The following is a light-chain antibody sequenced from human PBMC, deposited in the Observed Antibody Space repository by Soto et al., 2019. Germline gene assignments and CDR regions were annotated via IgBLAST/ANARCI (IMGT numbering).Light chain of an antibody. CDR1: QNVNRY. J-gene: IGKJ4*02. V-gene: IGKV3-11*01. CDR2: DAS. CDR3: HQRNNWPLT. Sequence: EIVLTQSPATLSLSPGERDTLSCRASQNVNRYLAWYQQKPGQAPRLLIYDASNRATDIPARFSGSGSGTDFTLTISSLEPEDFAVYYCHQRNNWPLTFGGGTKVDIK.